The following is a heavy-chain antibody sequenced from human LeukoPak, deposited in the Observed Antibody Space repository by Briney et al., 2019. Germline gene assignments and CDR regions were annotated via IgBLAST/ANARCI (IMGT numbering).Heavy chain of an antibody. CDR3: VRDRCSSCHYFDC. D-gene: IGHD6-13*01. J-gene: IGHJ4*02. Sequence: PGRPRRLSCPAPGFTFSSYVRPWVRQAPGKGLESVGVISYDGSNKYYAVAVMGRFTTPSGTSKNPQYLHMNSLRADDTAMYYCVRDRCSSCHYFDCWGQGTLVTVSS. CDR1: GFTFSSYV. CDR2: ISYDGSNK. V-gene: IGHV3-30-3*01.